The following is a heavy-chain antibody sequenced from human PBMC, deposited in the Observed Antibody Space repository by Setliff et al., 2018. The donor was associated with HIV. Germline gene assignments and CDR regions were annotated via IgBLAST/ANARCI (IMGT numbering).Heavy chain of an antibody. J-gene: IGHJ4*02. D-gene: IGHD5-12*01. CDR2: IYPGDSDT. V-gene: IGHV5-51*01. Sequence: LKISCKGSGYSFTTYWIGWVRQMPGKGLEWMGMIYPGDSDTRYSPSFQGQVTISADKSISTAYLQWSSLKASDTAMYYCARVPTAGLPVRGKYFFDYWGQGTLVTVSS. CDR1: GYSFTTYW. CDR3: ARVPTAGLPVRGKYFFDY.